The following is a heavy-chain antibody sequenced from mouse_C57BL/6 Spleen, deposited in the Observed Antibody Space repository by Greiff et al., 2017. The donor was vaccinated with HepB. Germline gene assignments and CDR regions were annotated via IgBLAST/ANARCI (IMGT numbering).Heavy chain of an antibody. CDR2: ISNGGGST. V-gene: IGHV5-12*01. Sequence: EVMLVESGGGLVQPGGSLKLSCAASGFTFSDYYMYWVRQTPEKRLEWVAYISNGGGSTYHPDTVKGRFTISRDNAKNTLYLQMSRLKSEDTAMYYCDRPVYYYGSSYAMDYWGQGTSVTVSS. J-gene: IGHJ4*01. CDR1: GFTFSDYY. D-gene: IGHD1-1*01. CDR3: DRPVYYYGSSYAMDY.